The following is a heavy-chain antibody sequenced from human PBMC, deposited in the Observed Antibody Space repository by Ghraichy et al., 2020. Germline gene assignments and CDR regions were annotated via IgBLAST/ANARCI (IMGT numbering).Heavy chain of an antibody. CDR3: ARDSNYYDGSSYYDTFDI. Sequence: LSLTCAASGLTFSAYWMTWVRQAPGKGLEWVANIKGDGSKTYYMDSVKGRFTISRDNAENSLFLQMNSLRAEDTAVYNCARDSNYYDGSSYYDTFDIWGHGTMVIVSS. V-gene: IGHV3-7*01. CDR2: IKGDGSKT. D-gene: IGHD3-22*01. J-gene: IGHJ3*02. CDR1: GLTFSAYW.